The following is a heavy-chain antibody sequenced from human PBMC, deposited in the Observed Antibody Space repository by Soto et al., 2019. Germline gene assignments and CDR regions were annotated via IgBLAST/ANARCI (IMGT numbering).Heavy chain of an antibody. V-gene: IGHV3-21*01. D-gene: IGHD3-3*02. CDR3: ARFSLSGGMDV. J-gene: IGHJ6*02. Sequence: PGGSLRLSCAASGFTFSSYTMNWVRQAPGKGLEWVSSISSSSSYIYYADSVKGRFTISRDNAKNSLYLQMNSLRAEDTAVYYCARFSLSGGMDVWGQGTTVTVSS. CDR1: GFTFSSYT. CDR2: ISSSSSYI.